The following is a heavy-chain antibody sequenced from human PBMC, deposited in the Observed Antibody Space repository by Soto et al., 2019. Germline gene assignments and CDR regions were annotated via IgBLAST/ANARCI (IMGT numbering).Heavy chain of an antibody. J-gene: IGHJ5*02. Sequence: ASVKVSCKASGYSFKDHYMHWVRQAPGRGLEWVGIINPSGEHTNYAQQFRGRVAMTRDTSTSTAYMELRSLRSDDTAVYYCVRDASSGYRGWWDPWGQGTLVTVSS. CDR2: INPSGEHT. CDR1: GYSFKDHY. D-gene: IGHD5-12*01. V-gene: IGHV1-46*02. CDR3: VRDASSGYRGWWDP.